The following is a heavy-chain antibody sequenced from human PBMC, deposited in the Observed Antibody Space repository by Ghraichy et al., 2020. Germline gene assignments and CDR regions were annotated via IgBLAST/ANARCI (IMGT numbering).Heavy chain of an antibody. Sequence: GESLNISCAASGFTFSSYAMSWVRQAPGKGLEWVSAISGSGGSTYYADSVKGRFTISRDNSKNTLYLQMNSLRAEDTAVYYCAKDVRGYSYGGRGGYFDYWGQGTLVTVSS. J-gene: IGHJ4*02. CDR3: AKDVRGYSYGGRGGYFDY. V-gene: IGHV3-23*01. CDR2: ISGSGGST. D-gene: IGHD5-18*01. CDR1: GFTFSSYA.